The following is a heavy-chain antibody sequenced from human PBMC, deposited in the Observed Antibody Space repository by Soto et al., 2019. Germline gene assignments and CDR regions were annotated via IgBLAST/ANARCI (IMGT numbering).Heavy chain of an antibody. Sequence: EVQVVESGGGLVQPGGSLRLSCTASGFIFKNAWMNWVRQTPGKGLEWVGQIKSEDDGGATNYAAPVKGRFTISRDDSVNTLYLQMTGLKGEDTAVYYCSTGVVSHQQGLVDYGGLGTQVTVSS. CDR1: GFIFKNAW. J-gene: IGHJ4*02. CDR3: STGVVSHQQGLVDY. D-gene: IGHD6-19*01. V-gene: IGHV3-15*07. CDR2: IKSEDDGGAT.